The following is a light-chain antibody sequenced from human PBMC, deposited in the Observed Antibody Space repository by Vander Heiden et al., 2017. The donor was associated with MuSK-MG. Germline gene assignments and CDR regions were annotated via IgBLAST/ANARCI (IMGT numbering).Light chain of an antibody. CDR2: VNS. J-gene: IGLJ1*01. CDR3: QALDRSSDHLV. CDR1: NIGSKS. Sequence: SYVLTQPPSVSVAPGQTARITCGGNNIGSKSVHWYQPKPGQAPVLVVYVNSDRTSGIPARFSGSNSGNTATLTISRVEAGDEADYYCQALDRSSDHLVFGTGTKVTVL. V-gene: IGLV3-21*02.